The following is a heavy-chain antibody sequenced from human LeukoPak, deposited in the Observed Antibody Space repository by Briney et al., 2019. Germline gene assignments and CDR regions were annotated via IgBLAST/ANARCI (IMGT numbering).Heavy chain of an antibody. V-gene: IGHV1-2*02. CDR1: GYTFAGYY. CDR2: INPNSGGT. D-gene: IGHD2-15*01. J-gene: IGHJ4*02. CDR3: AKAYCSGGSCYEFDY. Sequence: ASVKLSCKASGYTFAGYYIPWMRQAPGQGLEWMGWINPNSGGTNYAQKFRGGVTMTRDTAISTAYMEVSGLTSDDTAVYFCAKAYCSGGSCYEFDYWGQGTLVTVSS.